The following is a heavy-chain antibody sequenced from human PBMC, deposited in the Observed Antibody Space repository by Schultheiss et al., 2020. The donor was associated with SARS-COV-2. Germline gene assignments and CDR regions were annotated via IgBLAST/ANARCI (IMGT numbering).Heavy chain of an antibody. J-gene: IGHJ6*02. D-gene: IGHD3-16*01. CDR2: ISGSGSTT. V-gene: IGHV3-23*01. CDR1: SFTFIAYA. Sequence: GESLKISCAPSSFTFIAYAMTWVRQAPGKGLEWVSTISGSGSTTYYADSVKGRFTISRDNSKNTLYLQMNGLRAEDTAVYYCAKDLGAYYYYYGMDVWGQGTSVTVSS. CDR3: AKDLGAYYYYYGMDV.